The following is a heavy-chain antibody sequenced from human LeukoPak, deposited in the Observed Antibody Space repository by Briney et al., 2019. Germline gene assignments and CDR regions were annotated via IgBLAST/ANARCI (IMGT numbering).Heavy chain of an antibody. V-gene: IGHV4-39*07. CDR1: GGSISSSSYY. Sequence: SETLSLTCTVSGGSISSSSYYWGWIRQPPGKGLEWIGSIYYSGSTNYNPSLKSRVTISVDTSKNQFSLKLSSVTAADTAVYYCAREGGVGTIDYWGQGTLVTVSS. CDR3: AREGGVGTIDY. D-gene: IGHD3-16*01. J-gene: IGHJ4*02. CDR2: IYYSGST.